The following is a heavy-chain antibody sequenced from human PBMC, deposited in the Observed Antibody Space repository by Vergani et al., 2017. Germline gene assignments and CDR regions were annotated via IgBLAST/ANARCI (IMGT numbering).Heavy chain of an antibody. V-gene: IGHV3-9*01. J-gene: IGHJ3*01. Sequence: EVDLVESGGDLVQPGGSLRLSCEASGITFWKFGMHWVRQGPGKGLEWVSGISWNSGAVDYADSVRGRFTISRDNAKNSLFLEMNSLRFEDTAVYFCTKGSVYYHDSAGHGYDPYTGFDLWGQGTLVTVSS. CDR1: GITFWKFG. CDR2: ISWNSGAV. CDR3: TKGSVYYHDSAGHGYDPYTGFDL. D-gene: IGHD5-12*01.